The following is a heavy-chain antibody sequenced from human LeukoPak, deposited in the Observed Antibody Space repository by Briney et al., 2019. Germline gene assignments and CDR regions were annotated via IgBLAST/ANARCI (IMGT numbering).Heavy chain of an antibody. D-gene: IGHD1-1*01. CDR1: GFTFSSYA. CDR2: IYYSGST. J-gene: IGHJ4*02. V-gene: IGHV4-31*02. CDR3: ARGGTGTTASFDY. Sequence: LRLSCAASGFTFSSYAMSWVRQHPGKGLEWIGYIYYSGSTYYNPSLKSRVTISVDTSKNQFSLKLSSVTAADTAVYYCARGGTGTTASFDYWGQGTLVTVSS.